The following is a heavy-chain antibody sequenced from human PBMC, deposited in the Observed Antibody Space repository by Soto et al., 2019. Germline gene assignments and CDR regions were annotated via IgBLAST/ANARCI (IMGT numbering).Heavy chain of an antibody. CDR2: IYPSGMP. V-gene: IGHV4-30-2*01. CDR3: ARERGGYGLFYS. Sequence: SETLSLTCTVSGGSISNAAYSWGWIRQPPGKGLEWIGYIYPSGMPFYNPSLRSRVTISIDRSNDQFSLNLKSVTAADTAVYYCARERGGYGLFYSWGQGTLVTVSS. CDR1: GGSISNAAYS. D-gene: IGHD5-18*01. J-gene: IGHJ4*02.